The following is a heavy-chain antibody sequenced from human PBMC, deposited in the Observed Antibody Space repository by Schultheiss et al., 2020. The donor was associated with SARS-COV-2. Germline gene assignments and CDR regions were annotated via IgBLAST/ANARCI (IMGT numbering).Heavy chain of an antibody. Sequence: ASVKVSCKASGGTFSSYAISWVRQAPGQGLEWMGWISSYNGNTNYAQKLQGRVTMTTDTSTNAAYMELRSLRSDDTAVYYCARHHPVGATIPAPLDYWGQGTLVTVSS. J-gene: IGHJ4*02. CDR2: ISSYNGNT. CDR1: GGTFSSYA. D-gene: IGHD1-26*01. CDR3: ARHHPVGATIPAPLDY. V-gene: IGHV1-18*01.